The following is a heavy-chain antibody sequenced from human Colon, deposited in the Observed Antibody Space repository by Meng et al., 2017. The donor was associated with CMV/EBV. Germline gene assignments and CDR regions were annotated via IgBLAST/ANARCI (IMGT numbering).Heavy chain of an antibody. CDR1: GASVSYHH. Sequence: GSLRLSCTVSGASVSYHHWSWIRQPPGMGLEWIGYLYNYGRTDYNPSLWGRATISLDTSRNQFSLTLTSVTAADTAVYFCARAVDGTGPGDWGQGTLVTVSS. D-gene: IGHD1-14*01. CDR3: ARAVDGTGPGD. J-gene: IGHJ4*02. V-gene: IGHV4-59*02. CDR2: LYNYGRT.